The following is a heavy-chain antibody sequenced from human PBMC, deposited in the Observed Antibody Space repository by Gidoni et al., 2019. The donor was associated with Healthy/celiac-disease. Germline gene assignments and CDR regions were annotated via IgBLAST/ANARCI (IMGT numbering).Heavy chain of an antibody. CDR2: ISGSGGST. Sequence: EVQLLESGGGLVQPGGSLRLSCSASGFSCSSYAMSWVRQAPRKGLERVSAISGSGGSTYYADSVKGRFTISRDNSKNTLYLQMNSLRAEDTAGYYCAKVGQPGSYDGFDYWGQGTLVTVSS. CDR1: GFSCSSYA. D-gene: IGHD1-26*01. CDR3: AKVGQPGSYDGFDY. J-gene: IGHJ4*02. V-gene: IGHV3-23*01.